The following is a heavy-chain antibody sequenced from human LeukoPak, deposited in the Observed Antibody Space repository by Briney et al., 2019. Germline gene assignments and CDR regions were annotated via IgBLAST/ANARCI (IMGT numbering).Heavy chain of an antibody. Sequence: GGSLRLSCAASGFTFNTYAMSWVRQAPGKGLEWVSAMSGSGGRTYYADSVKGRFTISRDNSKNTLYLQMNSLRAEDTAVYYCAKDGIAAAPITPYYMDVWGKGTTVTISS. CDR2: MSGSGGRT. CDR1: GFTFNTYA. V-gene: IGHV3-23*01. J-gene: IGHJ6*03. D-gene: IGHD6-13*01. CDR3: AKDGIAAAPITPYYMDV.